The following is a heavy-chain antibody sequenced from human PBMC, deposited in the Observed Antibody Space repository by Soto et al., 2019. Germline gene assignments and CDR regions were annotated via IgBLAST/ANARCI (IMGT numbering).Heavy chain of an antibody. J-gene: IGHJ6*03. CDR2: INPSGGST. CDR1: GYTFTSYY. Sequence: ASVKVSCKASGYTFTSYYMHWVRQAPGQGLEWMGIINPSGGSTSYAQKFQGRVTMTRDTSTSTVYMELSSLRSEDTAVYYCAIITIFGVVPTPWYMDVWGKGTKVTVSS. CDR3: AIITIFGVVPTPWYMDV. V-gene: IGHV1-46*01. D-gene: IGHD3-3*01.